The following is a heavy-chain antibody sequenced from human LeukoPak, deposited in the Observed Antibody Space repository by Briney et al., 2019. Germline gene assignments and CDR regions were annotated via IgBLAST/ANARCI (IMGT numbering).Heavy chain of an antibody. CDR2: IYYSGST. CDR1: GGSISSGGYY. J-gene: IGHJ5*02. V-gene: IGHV4-31*03. Sequence: SETLSLTCTVSGGSISSGGYYWGWLRQHPGKGLEWIGYIYYSGSTYYNPSLKSRVTISVDTSKNQFSLKLSSVTAADTAVYYCARDEAGAIAAAGTSWFDPWGQGTLVTVSS. CDR3: ARDEAGAIAAAGTSWFDP. D-gene: IGHD6-13*01.